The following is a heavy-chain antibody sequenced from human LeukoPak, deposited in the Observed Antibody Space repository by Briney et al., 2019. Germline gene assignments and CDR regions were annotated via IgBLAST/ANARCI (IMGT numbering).Heavy chain of an antibody. CDR1: GGSISSGSYY. V-gene: IGHV4-61*09. CDR2: IYTSGST. D-gene: IGHD3-10*01. CDR3: ARGWRDVLLWFGAPFDP. Sequence: SQTLSLTCTVSGGSISSGSYYWSWIRQPAGKGLEWIGHIYTSGSTKYNPSLKSRVTISEDTSKNQFALKLSSVTAADTAVYYCARGWRDVLLWFGAPFDPWGQGTLVTVSS. J-gene: IGHJ5*02.